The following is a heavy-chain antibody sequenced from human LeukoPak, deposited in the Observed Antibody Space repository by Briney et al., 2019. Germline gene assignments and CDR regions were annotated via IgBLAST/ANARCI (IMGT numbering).Heavy chain of an antibody. CDR2: IKQDGSEK. V-gene: IGHV3-7*01. Sequence: PGGSLRLSCTASGFAFSSYWMSWVRQAPGKGLEWVAHIKQDGSEKYYVDSVKGRFTISRDNAKHSLYLQMNSLRAEDTAVYYCARDPDSAAPIDYWGQGTLVTVSS. CDR1: GFAFSSYW. J-gene: IGHJ4*02. D-gene: IGHD6-25*01. CDR3: ARDPDSAAPIDY.